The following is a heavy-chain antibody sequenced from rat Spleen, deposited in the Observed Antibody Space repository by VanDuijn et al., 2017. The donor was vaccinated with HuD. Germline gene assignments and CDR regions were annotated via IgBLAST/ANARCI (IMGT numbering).Heavy chain of an antibody. Sequence: EVQLVESGGGLVHPGRSLKLSYVASGFTFNNDWMTWIRQPPGKGLEWVASITYNGGSAYYPDSVKGRFTISRDNAKRTLYLQMNSLRSEDTATYYCTRGPPMDAWGQGASVTVSS. V-gene: IGHV5-31*01. CDR2: ITYNGGSA. D-gene: IGHD3-1*01. J-gene: IGHJ4*01. CDR1: GFTFNNDW. CDR3: TRGPPMDA.